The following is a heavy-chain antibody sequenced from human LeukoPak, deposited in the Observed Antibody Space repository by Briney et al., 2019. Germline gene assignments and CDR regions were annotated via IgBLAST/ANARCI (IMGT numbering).Heavy chain of an antibody. CDR2: IQYDGSNE. CDR1: GFTFSSYG. Sequence: GGSLRLSCAASGFTFSSYGMHWVRQAPGKGLEWMAYIQYDGSNEQYAHSVKGRFRISRDSSKNILYLQMNSLRAEDTAVYYCAKDRCSNGIGCYYYYMDVWGKGTTVTVSS. J-gene: IGHJ6*03. V-gene: IGHV3-30*02. D-gene: IGHD2-8*01. CDR3: AKDRCSNGIGCYYYYMDV.